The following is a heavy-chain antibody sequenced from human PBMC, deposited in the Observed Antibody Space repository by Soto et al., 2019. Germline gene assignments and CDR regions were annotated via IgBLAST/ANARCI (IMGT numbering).Heavy chain of an antibody. CDR3: ARDQGYSSSSPGYFDY. V-gene: IGHV4-30-2*01. CDR1: GGSISRGGSS. J-gene: IGHJ4*02. D-gene: IGHD6-6*01. Sequence: TSETPSPTCAVSGGSISRGGSSWSWIRQPPGKGLGWVGYIYHSGGPYYNPSLKSRVTISVDRSKNQFSLKLSSVTAADTAVYYCARDQGYSSSSPGYFDYWGQGTLVTVSS. CDR2: IYHSGGP.